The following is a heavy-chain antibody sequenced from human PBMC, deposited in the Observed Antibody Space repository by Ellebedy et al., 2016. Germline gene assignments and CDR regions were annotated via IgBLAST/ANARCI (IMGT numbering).Heavy chain of an antibody. D-gene: IGHD6-13*01. CDR3: ASYGDSSIWARMMY. CDR1: GFSFSTFS. CDR2: ISDSGSTT. J-gene: IGHJ4*02. V-gene: IGHV3-48*02. Sequence: GESLKISCAASGFSFSTFSMNWVRQGPGKGLEWVSYISDSGSTTYYADSVKGRFTISRDNAENSLYLQMNSLRDEDTAVYYCASYGDSSIWARMMYWGQGTLVTVSS.